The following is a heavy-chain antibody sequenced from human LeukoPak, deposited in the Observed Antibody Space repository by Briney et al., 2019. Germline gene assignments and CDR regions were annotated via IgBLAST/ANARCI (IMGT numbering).Heavy chain of an antibody. CDR3: ARGIFAYGDQGGYFDY. D-gene: IGHD4-17*01. CDR1: GGSISSSSYY. J-gene: IGHJ4*02. CDR2: IYYSGST. V-gene: IGHV4-39*07. Sequence: PSETLSLTCTVSGGSISSSSYYWGWIRQPPGKGLEWIGSIYYSGSTYYNPSLKSRVTISVDTSKNQFSLKLSSVTAADTAVYYCARGIFAYGDQGGYFDYWGQGTLVTVSS.